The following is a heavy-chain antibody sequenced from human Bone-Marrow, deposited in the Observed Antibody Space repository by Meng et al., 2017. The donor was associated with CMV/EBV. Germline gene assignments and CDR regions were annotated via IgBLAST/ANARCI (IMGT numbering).Heavy chain of an antibody. Sequence: ETLSLTCAASGFTVSSYYMSWVRQAPGKGLEWVSVIYSGGNTYYADSVKGRFTISRDNSKNTLYLQMNSLRAEDTAVYYCARDLTKYYGMDVWGQGTTVTVSS. D-gene: IGHD1-1*01. J-gene: IGHJ6*02. CDR3: ARDLTKYYGMDV. V-gene: IGHV3-53*01. CDR1: GFTVSSYY. CDR2: IYSGGNT.